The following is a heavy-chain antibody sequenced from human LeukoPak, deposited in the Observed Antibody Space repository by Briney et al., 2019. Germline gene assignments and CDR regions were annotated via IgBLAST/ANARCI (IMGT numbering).Heavy chain of an antibody. J-gene: IGHJ3*02. Sequence: GGSLRLSCAASGFTFDDYAMHWVRQAPGKGLEWVSGISWNSGSIGYADSVKGRFTISRDNAKNSLYLQMNSLRAEDTALYYCAKERGENGYDSSRRLNFDIWGQGTMVTVPS. CDR1: GFTFDDYA. CDR2: ISWNSGSI. CDR3: AKERGENGYDSSRRLNFDI. V-gene: IGHV3-9*01. D-gene: IGHD3-22*01.